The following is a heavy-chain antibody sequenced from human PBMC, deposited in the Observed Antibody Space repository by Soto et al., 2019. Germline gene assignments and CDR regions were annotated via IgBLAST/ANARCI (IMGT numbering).Heavy chain of an antibody. Sequence: QITLKESGPTLVKPTQTLTLTCTFSGFSLSTYGVGVGWIRQPPGKALEWLALIYWDDGRRYSPSLKSRLTITKDTSKTQVVLTLTNMEPVDAATYYCAQAVLDTSMATTGFVPWGQGNVVTVSS. CDR2: IYWDDGR. V-gene: IGHV2-5*02. CDR3: AQAVLDTSMATTGFVP. J-gene: IGHJ5*02. D-gene: IGHD5-18*01. CDR1: GFSLSTYGVG.